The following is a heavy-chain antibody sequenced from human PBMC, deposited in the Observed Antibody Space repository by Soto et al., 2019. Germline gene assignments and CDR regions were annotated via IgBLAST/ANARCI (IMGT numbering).Heavy chain of an antibody. CDR1: GGTFSSYA. CDR3: ARGMVGATYYYYGMDD. V-gene: IGHV1-69*13. J-gene: IGHJ6*02. CDR2: IIPIFGTA. D-gene: IGHD1-26*01. Sequence: SVKVSCKASGGTFSSYAISWVRQAPGQGLEWMGGIIPIFGTANYAQKFQGRVTITADESTSTAYMELSSLRSEDTAVYYCARGMVGATYYYYGMDDWGQGAKVNGS.